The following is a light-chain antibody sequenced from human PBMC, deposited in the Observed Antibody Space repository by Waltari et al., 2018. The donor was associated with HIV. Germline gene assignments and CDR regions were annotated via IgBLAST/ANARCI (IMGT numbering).Light chain of an antibody. J-gene: IGLJ3*02. CDR3: QSYDSSLSGWV. Sequence: QSVLTQPPSVSGAPGQRVTISCSGRSSNLGAGYDIPWYQQLPGTAPRLLIYGNTNRPSGVPDRFSGSKSGTSASLAITGLQAEDEADYYCQSYDSSLSGWVFGGGTKLTVV. CDR2: GNT. CDR1: SSNLGAGYD. V-gene: IGLV1-40*01.